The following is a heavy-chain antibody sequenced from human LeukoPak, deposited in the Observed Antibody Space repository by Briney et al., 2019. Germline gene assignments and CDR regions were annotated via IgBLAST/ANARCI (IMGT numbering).Heavy chain of an antibody. CDR2: IYYSGST. D-gene: IGHD3-10*01. V-gene: IGHV4-59*01. CDR3: ARTRSGSGSPIDY. Sequence: SETLSLTCTVSGGSISDYFWSWIRQPPGKGLEWIGYIYYSGSTNYNPSLKSRVTISVDTFKNQFSLKLSSVTAADTAVYYCARTRSGSGSPIDYWGQGTLVTVSS. CDR1: GGSISDYF. J-gene: IGHJ4*02.